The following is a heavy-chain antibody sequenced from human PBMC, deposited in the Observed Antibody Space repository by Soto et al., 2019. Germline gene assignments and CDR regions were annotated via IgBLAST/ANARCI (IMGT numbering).Heavy chain of an antibody. CDR2: ISSIGST. Sequence: SETLSLTCTVSGGSISSGDYFWSWIRQSPGKGLEWIGYISSIGSTYYNPSLKSRVSVSRDTSKNQFSLKLSSVTTTDTAVYYCARGLVIRPYYYHGMDVWGQGTTVTVSS. CDR3: ARGLVIRPYYYHGMDV. J-gene: IGHJ6*02. CDR1: GGSISSGDYF. V-gene: IGHV4-30-4*01. D-gene: IGHD3-9*01.